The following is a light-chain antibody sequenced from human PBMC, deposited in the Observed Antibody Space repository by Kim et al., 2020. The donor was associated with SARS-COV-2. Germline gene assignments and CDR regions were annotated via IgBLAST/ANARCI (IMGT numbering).Light chain of an antibody. CDR2: AAS. CDR1: QNINSH. Sequence: DIQMTQSPSSLSASVGDRVTITCRTSQNINSHLNWYHQKPGRAPKLLIYAASTLQGGVPSSFSGSGSETDFTLTISSLQPEDFATYFCQQTYIPPFTFGPGTKVDIK. CDR3: QQTYIPPFT. V-gene: IGKV1-39*01. J-gene: IGKJ3*01.